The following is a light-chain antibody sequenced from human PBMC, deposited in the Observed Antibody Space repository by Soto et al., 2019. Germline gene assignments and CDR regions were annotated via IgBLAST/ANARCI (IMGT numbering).Light chain of an antibody. Sequence: QSALTQPASVSGSPGQSIIISCTGTSSDIGAYDYVSWYQQHPDKAPKLMIYEVSNRPSAVSNRFSGSKSVNTATLTISGLQTEDEADYYCSSYTSSSTRVFGTGTKLTVL. J-gene: IGLJ1*01. V-gene: IGLV2-14*03. CDR3: SSYTSSSTRV. CDR2: EVS. CDR1: SSDIGAYDY.